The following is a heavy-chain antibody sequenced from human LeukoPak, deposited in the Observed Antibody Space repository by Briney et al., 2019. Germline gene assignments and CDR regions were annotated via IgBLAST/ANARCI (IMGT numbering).Heavy chain of an antibody. CDR1: GGSISSGGYY. CDR2: IYYSGST. CDR3: ARIIGGGYDFESDY. V-gene: IGHV4-61*08. D-gene: IGHD5-12*01. J-gene: IGHJ4*02. Sequence: SETLSLTCTVSGGSISSGGYYWSWIRQPPGKGLEWIGYIYYSGSTNYNPSLKSRVTISVDTSKNQFSLKLSSVTAADTAVYCCARIIGGGYDFESDYWGQGTLVTVSS.